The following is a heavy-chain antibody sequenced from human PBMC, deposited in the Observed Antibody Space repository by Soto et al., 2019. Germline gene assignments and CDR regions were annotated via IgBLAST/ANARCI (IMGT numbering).Heavy chain of an antibody. CDR2: IYYSGTT. V-gene: IGHV4-39*01. Sequence: QVQLYESGPRLVKPSETLSLTCTVAGGSISSRSHYWGWIRQPPGKGLEWIGSIYYSGTTYYNPSLKSRVTIAVDTSKNQISLKLTSVTAADMAVFYCARHATYSDNSGSYNYWYLDLWGRGTLVTVSA. J-gene: IGHJ2*01. D-gene: IGHD3-22*01. CDR3: ARHATYSDNSGSYNYWYLDL. CDR1: GGSISSRSHY.